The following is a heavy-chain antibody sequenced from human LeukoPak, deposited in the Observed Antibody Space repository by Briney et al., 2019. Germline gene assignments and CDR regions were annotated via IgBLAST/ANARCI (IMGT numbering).Heavy chain of an antibody. CDR3: ARGAYSNYESWFDP. J-gene: IGHJ5*02. V-gene: IGHV4-38-2*02. Sequence: SETLSLTCTVSGYSISSGYYWGWIRQPPGKGLEWIGSIYHSGSTYYNPSLKSRVTISVDTSKNQFSLKLSSVTAADTAVYYCARGAYSNYESWFDPWGQGTLVTVSS. CDR1: GYSISSGYY. CDR2: IYHSGST. D-gene: IGHD4-11*01.